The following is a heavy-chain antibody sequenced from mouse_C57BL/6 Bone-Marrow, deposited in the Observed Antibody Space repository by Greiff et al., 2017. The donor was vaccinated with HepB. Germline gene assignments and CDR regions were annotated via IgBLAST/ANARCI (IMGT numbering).Heavy chain of an antibody. J-gene: IGHJ3*01. CDR2: IYPGDGDT. Sequence: VQLQESGPEPVKPGASVKISCKASGYAFSSSWMNWVKQRPGKGLEWIGRIYPGDGDTNYNGKFKGKATLTADKSSSTAYMQLSSLTSEDSAVYFCARERDYYGSWGQGTLVTVSA. V-gene: IGHV1-82*01. CDR1: GYAFSSSW. CDR3: ARERDYYGS. D-gene: IGHD1-1*01.